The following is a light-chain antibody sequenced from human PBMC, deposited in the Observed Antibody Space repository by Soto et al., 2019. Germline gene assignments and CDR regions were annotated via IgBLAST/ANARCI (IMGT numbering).Light chain of an antibody. Sequence: EIVMTQSPATLSVSPGERATLSCRASQSVSSNLAWYQQKPGQAPRLLIYGASTRAPGIPARFSGSGSGTEFTLTISSLQSEDFAVYFCHQYENWPKTFGQGTKVDIK. CDR1: QSVSSN. CDR2: GAS. CDR3: HQYENWPKT. V-gene: IGKV3-15*01. J-gene: IGKJ1*01.